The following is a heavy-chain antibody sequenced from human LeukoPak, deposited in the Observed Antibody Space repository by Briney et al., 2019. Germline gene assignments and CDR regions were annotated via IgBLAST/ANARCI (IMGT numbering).Heavy chain of an antibody. V-gene: IGHV3-33*01. CDR1: GFTFSTYG. CDR2: IWYDGSNN. CDR3: ARDLGKSRYFDY. D-gene: IGHD7-27*01. J-gene: IGHJ4*02. Sequence: GGSLRFSCAASGFTFSTYGMHWVRQAPGKGLEWVAIIWYDGSNNYYADSVKGRFTISRDNSKNTLYLQVNSLRAEDTAVYYCARDLGKSRYFDYWGQGTLVTVSS.